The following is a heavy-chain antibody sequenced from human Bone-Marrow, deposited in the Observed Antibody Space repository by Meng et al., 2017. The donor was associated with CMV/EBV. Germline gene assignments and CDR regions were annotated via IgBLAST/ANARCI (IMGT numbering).Heavy chain of an antibody. CDR1: GITVSSNY. J-gene: IGHJ4*02. V-gene: IGHV3-66*02. D-gene: IGHD4-11*01. CDR2: LFSGGKT. CDR3: VKYSVTVTGSLDN. Sequence: GESLKISCAASGITVSSNYMSWVRQAPGKGLEWVSVLFSGGKTTYGDSVKGRFTISRDSSKNTLYLQMNSLRAEDTAVYYCVKYSVTVTGSLDNWGQGTLVTVSS.